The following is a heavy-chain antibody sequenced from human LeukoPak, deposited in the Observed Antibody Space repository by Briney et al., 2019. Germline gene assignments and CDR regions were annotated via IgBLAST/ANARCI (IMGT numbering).Heavy chain of an antibody. V-gene: IGHV1-2*02. CDR1: GYTFTGYY. J-gene: IGHJ4*02. D-gene: IGHD2-2*02. CDR2: INPNSGGT. Sequence: ASVKVSCKASGYTFTGYYMRWVRQAPGHGLEWMGWINPNSGGTNYAQKFQGRVTMTRDTSISAAYMELSRLRSDDTAVYYCARRSGRRYCSSTSCYIFDYWGQGTLVTVSS. CDR3: ARRSGRRYCSSTSCYIFDY.